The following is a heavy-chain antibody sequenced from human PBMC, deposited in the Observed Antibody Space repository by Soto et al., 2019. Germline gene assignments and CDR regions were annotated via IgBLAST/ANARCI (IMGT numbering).Heavy chain of an antibody. V-gene: IGHV1-18*01. CDR1: GYTLTSYG. D-gene: IGHD3-3*01. Sequence: ASVKVSCKASGYTLTSYGISWVRQAPGQGLEWMGWISAYNGNTNYAQKLQGRVTMTTDTSTSTAYMELRSLRSDDTAVYYCARDLASYYDFWSGYLSQGGGWFDPWGQGTLVTVSS. J-gene: IGHJ5*02. CDR2: ISAYNGNT. CDR3: ARDLASYYDFWSGYLSQGGGWFDP.